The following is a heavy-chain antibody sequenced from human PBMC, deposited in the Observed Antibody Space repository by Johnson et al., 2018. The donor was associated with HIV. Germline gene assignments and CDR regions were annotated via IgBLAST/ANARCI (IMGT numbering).Heavy chain of an antibody. CDR1: GFIFSDSW. CDR2: ILSKTHGGSA. V-gene: IGHV3-15*01. J-gene: IGHJ3*02. Sequence: VQLVESGGGLVKPGGSLRLSCAASGFIFSDSWMHWVRQAPGKGLEWVGRILSKTHGGSADYAAPVKGRFTISRDNSKNTLYLQMSRLRAEDTAVYYCATSGSHFAFDIWGQGTMVTVSS. CDR3: ATSGSHFAFDI. D-gene: IGHD1-26*01.